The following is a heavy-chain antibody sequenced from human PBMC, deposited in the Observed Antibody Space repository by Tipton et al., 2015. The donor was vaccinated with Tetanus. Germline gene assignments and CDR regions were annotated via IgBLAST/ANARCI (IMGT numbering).Heavy chain of an antibody. CDR2: IRGSGGNT. Sequence: SLRLSCAASGFTFSNYAMNWVRQAPGKGLEWVSVIRGSGGNTHYADSVKGRFTISRDNSNNTLYLQMDSLRAEDTAVYYCAKEVIGLELPITWGQGTLVTVSS. D-gene: IGHD1-7*01. J-gene: IGHJ5*02. CDR3: AKEVIGLELPIT. V-gene: IGHV3-23*01. CDR1: GFTFSNYA.